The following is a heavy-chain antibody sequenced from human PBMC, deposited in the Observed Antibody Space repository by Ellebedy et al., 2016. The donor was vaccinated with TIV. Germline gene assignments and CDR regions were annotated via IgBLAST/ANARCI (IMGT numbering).Heavy chain of an antibody. Sequence: GGSLRLXXAASGFTFSSYSMNWVRQAPGKGLEWVSSISSSSSYIYYADSVKGRFTISRDNAKNSLYLQMNSLRAEDTAVYYCARDIEQWLVGTVNWFDPWGQGTLVTVSS. D-gene: IGHD6-19*01. CDR1: GFTFSSYS. CDR2: ISSSSSYI. CDR3: ARDIEQWLVGTVNWFDP. J-gene: IGHJ5*02. V-gene: IGHV3-21*01.